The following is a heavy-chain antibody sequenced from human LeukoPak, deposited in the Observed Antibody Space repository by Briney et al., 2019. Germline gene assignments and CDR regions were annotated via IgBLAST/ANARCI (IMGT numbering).Heavy chain of an antibody. V-gene: IGHV4-39*07. J-gene: IGHJ4*02. CDR2: IYYSGST. Sequence: SETLSLTCTVSGGSISSSSYYWAWIRQPPGKGLEWFGSIYYSGSTYDNPSLKSRVTISVDTSKTQFSLKLSSVTAADTAVYYCARENYYDSSGHLDYWGQGTLVTVSS. CDR1: GGSISSSSYY. D-gene: IGHD3-22*01. CDR3: ARENYYDSSGHLDY.